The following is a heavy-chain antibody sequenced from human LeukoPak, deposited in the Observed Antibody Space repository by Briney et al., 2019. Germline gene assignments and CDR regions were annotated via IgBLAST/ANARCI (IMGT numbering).Heavy chain of an antibody. V-gene: IGHV4-4*07. D-gene: IGHD2-15*01. CDR3: AREEVYCSGGSCYSYYFDY. Sequence: PSETLSLTCTVSGGSISSYYWSWIRQPAGKGLEWIGRIYTSGSTNYNPSLKSRVTMSVDTSTNQFSLKLSSVTAADTAVYYCAREEVYCSGGSCYSYYFDYWGQGTLVTVSS. CDR1: GGSISSYY. J-gene: IGHJ4*02. CDR2: IYTSGST.